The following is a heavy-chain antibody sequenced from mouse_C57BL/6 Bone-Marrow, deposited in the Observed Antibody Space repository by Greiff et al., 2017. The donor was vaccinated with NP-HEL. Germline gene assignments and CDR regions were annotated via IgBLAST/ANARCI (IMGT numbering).Heavy chain of an antibody. V-gene: IGHV1-52*01. D-gene: IGHD1-1*01. Sequence: QVHVKQPGAELVRPGSSVKLSCKASGYTFTSYWMHWVKQRPIQGLEWIGNIDPSDSETHYNQKFKDKATLTVDKSSSTAYMQLSSLTSEDSAVYYCARPGSSYGFAYWGQGTLVTVSA. CDR1: GYTFTSYW. CDR3: ARPGSSYGFAY. J-gene: IGHJ3*01. CDR2: IDPSDSET.